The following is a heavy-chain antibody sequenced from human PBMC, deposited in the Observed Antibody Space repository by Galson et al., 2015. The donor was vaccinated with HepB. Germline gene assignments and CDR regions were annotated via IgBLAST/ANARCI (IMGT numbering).Heavy chain of an antibody. CDR1: GYSFSNYW. J-gene: IGHJ3*02. CDR2: IDPSDSYT. Sequence: QSGAEVKKPGESLRISFKASGYSFSNYWISWVRQLSGKGLGLMGRIDPSDSYTHYSQSFQGHVSISADKSSSTAYLQWSMLKASDTAMYYCARRAPLEMTTIIAFDIWGQGTMVTVSS. D-gene: IGHD5-24*01. V-gene: IGHV5-10-1*01. CDR3: ARRAPLEMTTIIAFDI.